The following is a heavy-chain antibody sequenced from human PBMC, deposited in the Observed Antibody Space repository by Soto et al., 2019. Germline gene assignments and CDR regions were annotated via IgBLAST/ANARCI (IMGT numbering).Heavy chain of an antibody. CDR3: ARGRRYDILTGYALGVHYYGMDV. V-gene: IGHV4-59*01. J-gene: IGHJ6*02. D-gene: IGHD3-9*01. Sequence: PSETLSLTCTVSGGSISSYYWSWIRQPAGKGLEWMGYIYYSGSTNYNPSLKSRVTISVDTSKNQFSLKLSSLRSEDTAVYYCARGRRYDILTGYALGVHYYGMDVWGQGTTVTVSS. CDR2: IYYSGST. CDR1: GGSISSYY.